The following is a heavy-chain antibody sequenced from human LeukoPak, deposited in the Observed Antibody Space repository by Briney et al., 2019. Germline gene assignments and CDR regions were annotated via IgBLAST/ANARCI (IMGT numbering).Heavy chain of an antibody. Sequence: ASVKVSCKASGGTFSSYAISWVRQAPGQGLEWMGGIIPIFGTANYAQKFQGRVTITADESTSTAYMELSSLRSEDTAVYYCASNIVVVPAATPPVYYYYYGMDVWGQGTTVTVSS. CDR1: GGTFSSYA. D-gene: IGHD2-2*01. J-gene: IGHJ6*02. CDR3: ASNIVVVPAATPPVYYYYYGMDV. V-gene: IGHV1-69*13. CDR2: IIPIFGTA.